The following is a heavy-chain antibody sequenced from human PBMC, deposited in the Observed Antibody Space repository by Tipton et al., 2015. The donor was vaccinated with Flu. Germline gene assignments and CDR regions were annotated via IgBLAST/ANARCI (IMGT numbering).Heavy chain of an antibody. CDR1: GGSFSGYY. Sequence: GLVKPSETLSLSCAVYGGSFSGYYWGWVRRPPGKGLEWIGTIYHSGTTYYNPSLKSRLTISVDTSKNQFSLRLSSVTAADTAVYYCARHTGDSVRGVIDYWGQGTLVTVSS. D-gene: IGHD3-10*02. V-gene: IGHV4-34*01. CDR3: ARHTGDSVRGVIDY. CDR2: IYHSGTT. J-gene: IGHJ4*02.